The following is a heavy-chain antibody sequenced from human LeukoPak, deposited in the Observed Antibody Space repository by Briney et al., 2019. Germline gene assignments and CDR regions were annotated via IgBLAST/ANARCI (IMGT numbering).Heavy chain of an antibody. CDR3: AKASRGVVQNPDFDY. Sequence: GGSLRLSCAASGFTFDDYAMHWVCQAPGKGLEWVSLISWDGGSTYYADSVKGRFTISRDNSKNSLYLQMNSLRAEDTALYYCAKASRGVVQNPDFDYWGQGTLVTVSS. D-gene: IGHD3-10*01. CDR1: GFTFDDYA. J-gene: IGHJ4*02. CDR2: ISWDGGST. V-gene: IGHV3-43D*04.